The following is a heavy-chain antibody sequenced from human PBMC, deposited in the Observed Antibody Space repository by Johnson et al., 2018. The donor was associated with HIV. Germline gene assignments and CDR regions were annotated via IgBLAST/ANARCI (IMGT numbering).Heavy chain of an antibody. Sequence: VQLVESGGGVVQAGRSLRLSCAASGFTLSSYGMHWVRQAPGKGLEWVAVISFDGSNKYYGDFVKGRFSISRDNSKNTLYLQMNSLRAEDTAVYYCAKARARFYGAFDMWGQGTMVTVSS. D-gene: IGHD2/OR15-2a*01. V-gene: IGHV3-30*18. CDR1: GFTLSSYG. CDR2: ISFDGSNK. CDR3: AKARARFYGAFDM. J-gene: IGHJ3*02.